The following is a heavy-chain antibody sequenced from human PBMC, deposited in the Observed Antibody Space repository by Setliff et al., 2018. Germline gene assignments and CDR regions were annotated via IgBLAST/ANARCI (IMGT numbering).Heavy chain of an antibody. V-gene: IGHV4-4*07. CDR2: IYTSGST. Sequence: PSETLSLTCTVSGGSISSYWGSWIRQPAGKGLEWIGRIYTSGSTNYNPSLKSRVTMSIDTSKNQFSLKVSSVTAADTAVYYCARSFSRREKFLLDYWGQGALVTVSS. CDR3: ARSFSRREKFLLDY. CDR1: GGSISSYW. J-gene: IGHJ4*02.